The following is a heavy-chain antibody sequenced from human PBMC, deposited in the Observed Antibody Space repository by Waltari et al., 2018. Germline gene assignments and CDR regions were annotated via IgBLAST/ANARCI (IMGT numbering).Heavy chain of an antibody. J-gene: IGHJ4*02. Sequence: QVQLQESGPGLVKPSGTLSLTCTVSGDSISNNFFWSWVRQSPGKGLEGIGQVHQSGRGNDNPSLESRVTVSMDTSKNQFSLGVTSVTAADTAIYYCASDRGRGLYLDSWGQGTLVTVSP. CDR3: ASDRGRGLYLDS. V-gene: IGHV4-4*02. CDR2: VHQSGRG. CDR1: GDSISNNFF. D-gene: IGHD2-15*01.